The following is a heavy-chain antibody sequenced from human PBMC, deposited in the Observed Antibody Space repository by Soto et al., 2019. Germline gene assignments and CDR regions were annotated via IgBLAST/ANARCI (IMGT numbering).Heavy chain of an antibody. V-gene: IGHV4-34*01. D-gene: IGHD3-3*01. J-gene: IGHJ6*03. CDR1: GGSLSGYF. Sequence: QVHLEQWGAGLLKPSETLSLTCEVYGGSLSGYFWSWVRQPPGKGLEWIGEINHSGSTNYNPSHKSRFTISADTSKHQFSLRLSSVTAADSGIYFCASYHYYDFWIGSRHYMDAWGKGTTVTVSS. CDR3: ASYHYYDFWIGSRHYMDA. CDR2: INHSGST.